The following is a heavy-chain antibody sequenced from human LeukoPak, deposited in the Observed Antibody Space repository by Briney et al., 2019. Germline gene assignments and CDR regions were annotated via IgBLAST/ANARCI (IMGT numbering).Heavy chain of an antibody. CDR1: GFTFSGYG. D-gene: IGHD3-22*01. CDR3: AKDINYDSSGYFIDY. V-gene: IGHV3-33*06. Sequence: GRSLRLSCAASGFTFSGYGMHWVRQAPGKGLEWVAVIWYDGSNKYYADSVKGRFTISRDNSKNTLYLQMNSLRAEDTAVYYRAKDINYDSSGYFIDYWGQGTLVTVSS. CDR2: IWYDGSNK. J-gene: IGHJ4*02.